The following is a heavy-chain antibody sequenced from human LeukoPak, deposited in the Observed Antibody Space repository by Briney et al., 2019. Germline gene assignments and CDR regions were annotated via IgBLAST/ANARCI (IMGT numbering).Heavy chain of an antibody. V-gene: IGHV3-7*01. CDR3: ARDNREQQLVPPTFDY. D-gene: IGHD6-13*01. CDR1: GFTFINYW. Sequence: GGSLRLSCAGSGFTFINYWVSWVRQAPGRGLEWVANIKQDGSEYYYVDSVKGRFTISRDNAKNSLYLQMNSLRAEDTAVYYCARDNREQQLVPPTFDYWGQGTLVTVSS. CDR2: IKQDGSEY. J-gene: IGHJ4*02.